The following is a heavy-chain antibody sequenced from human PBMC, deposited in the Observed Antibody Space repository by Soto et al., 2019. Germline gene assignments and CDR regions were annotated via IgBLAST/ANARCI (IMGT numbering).Heavy chain of an antibody. J-gene: IGHJ4*02. V-gene: IGHV5-10-1*01. CDR1: GYSFTSYW. D-gene: IGHD6-19*01. CDR2: IDPSDAYT. Sequence: PGESLKISCKGSGYSFTSYWINWVRQMPGKGLEWMGRIDPSDAYTNYSPSFQGHVTISADKSISTAYLQWSSLKASDTAMYYCARLPLRPTEAIVVAGGLDYWGQGTLVTVSS. CDR3: ARLPLRPTEAIVVAGGLDY.